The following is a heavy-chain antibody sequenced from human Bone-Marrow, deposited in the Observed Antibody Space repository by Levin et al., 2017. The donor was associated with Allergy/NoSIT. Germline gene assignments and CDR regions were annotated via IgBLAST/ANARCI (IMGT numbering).Heavy chain of an antibody. CDR1: GFSLSNARMG. D-gene: IGHD3-22*01. J-gene: IGHJ6*02. Sequence: SGPTLVKPTETLTLTCTVSGFSLSNARMGVSWIRQPPGKALEWLAHIFSNDEKSYSTSLKSRLTISKDTPKSQVVLTMTNMDPVDTATYYCAREDSSGYYYRRGGMDVWGQGTTVTVSS. CDR2: IFSNDEK. V-gene: IGHV2-26*01. CDR3: AREDSSGYYYRRGGMDV.